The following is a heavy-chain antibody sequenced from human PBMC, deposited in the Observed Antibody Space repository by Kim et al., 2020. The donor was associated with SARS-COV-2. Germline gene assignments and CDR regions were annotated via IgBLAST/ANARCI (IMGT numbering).Heavy chain of an antibody. V-gene: IGHV3-30*02. J-gene: IGHJ3*02. Sequence: ADSVKGRFTISRDKSKNTLYLKMNSLRAEDTAVYYCAKSHIVVVTDAFDIWGQGTMVTVSS. CDR3: AKSHIVVVTDAFDI. D-gene: IGHD2-21*02.